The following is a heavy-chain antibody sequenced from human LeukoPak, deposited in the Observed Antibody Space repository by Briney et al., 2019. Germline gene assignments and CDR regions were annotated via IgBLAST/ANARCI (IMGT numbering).Heavy chain of an antibody. CDR1: GFPFSDYY. Sequence: GGSLRLSCAAYGFPFSDYYMTWIRRAPGKGLEWVSCISTSGRTIYYADSVKGRFTISRENAKNSLYLQMNSLRVEDTAVYYCARSVLRFFDDDAFDIWGQGTMVTVSS. CDR2: ISTSGRTI. V-gene: IGHV3-11*04. CDR3: ARSVLRFFDDDAFDI. D-gene: IGHD3-9*01. J-gene: IGHJ3*02.